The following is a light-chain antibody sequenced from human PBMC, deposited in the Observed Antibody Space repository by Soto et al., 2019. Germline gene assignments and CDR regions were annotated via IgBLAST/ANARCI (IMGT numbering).Light chain of an antibody. Sequence: EIVLTQSPGTLSLSPGERATLSFRASQSVSSSYLAWYQQKPGQAPRLLIYGASSRATGIPDRFSGSGSGTDFTLTISRLEPEDFAVYYCQQYGSSPNTFGGGTKVDI. CDR2: GAS. V-gene: IGKV3-20*01. CDR1: QSVSSSY. J-gene: IGKJ4*01. CDR3: QQYGSSPNT.